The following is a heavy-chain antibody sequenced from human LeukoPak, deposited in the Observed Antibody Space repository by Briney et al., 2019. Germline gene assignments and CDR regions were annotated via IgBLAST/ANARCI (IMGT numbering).Heavy chain of an antibody. Sequence: PGESLRLSCAASGFTFSSYWMHWVRQAPGKGLVWVSRINSDGSSTSYADSVKGRFTISRDSSKNTLFLQMNRLRPEDAAVYYCAKAPVTTCRGAYCYPFDYWGQGTLVTVSS. D-gene: IGHD2-21*01. V-gene: IGHV3-74*01. J-gene: IGHJ4*02. CDR1: GFTFSSYW. CDR2: INSDGSST. CDR3: AKAPVTTCRGAYCYPFDY.